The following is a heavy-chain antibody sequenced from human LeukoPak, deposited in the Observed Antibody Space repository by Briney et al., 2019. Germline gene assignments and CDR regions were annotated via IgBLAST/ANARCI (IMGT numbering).Heavy chain of an antibody. Sequence: SQTLSLTCTVSGGSISSGDYYWSLIRQPPGKGLEWIGYIYYSGSTYYNPSLKSRVTISVDTSKNQFSLKLSSVTAADTAVYYCGRDLSVTTGNNWFDPWGQGTLVTVSS. CDR3: GRDLSVTTGNNWFDP. J-gene: IGHJ5*02. D-gene: IGHD4-17*01. V-gene: IGHV4-30-4*01. CDR2: IYYSGST. CDR1: GGSISSGDYY.